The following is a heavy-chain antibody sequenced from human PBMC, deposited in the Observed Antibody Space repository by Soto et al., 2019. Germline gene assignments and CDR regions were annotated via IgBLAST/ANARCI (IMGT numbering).Heavy chain of an antibody. CDR2: INHSGST. CDR3: GRGPVRNYYYGMDV. V-gene: IGHV4-34*01. Sequence: SETLSLTCAVYGGSFSGYYWSWIRQPPGKGLEWIGEINHSGSTNYNPSLKSRVTISVDTSKNQFSLKLSSVTAADTAVYYWGRGPVRNYYYGMDVWGQGTMVTV. J-gene: IGHJ6*02. D-gene: IGHD1-1*01. CDR1: GGSFSGYY.